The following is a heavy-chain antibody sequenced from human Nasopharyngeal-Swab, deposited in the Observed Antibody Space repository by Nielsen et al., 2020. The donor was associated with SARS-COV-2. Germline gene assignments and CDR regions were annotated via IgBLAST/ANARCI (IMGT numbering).Heavy chain of an antibody. J-gene: IGHJ6*04. CDR2: IRSKANSYAT. V-gene: IGHV3-73*01. CDR1: GFTFSGSA. D-gene: IGHD2-2*01. Sequence: GGSLRLSCAASGFTFSGSAMHRVRQASGKGLEWVGRIRSKANSYATAYAASVKGRFTISRDDSKNTAYLQMNSLKTEDTAVYYCTRPIYCSSTSCSDVWGKGTTVTVSS. CDR3: TRPIYCSSTSCSDV.